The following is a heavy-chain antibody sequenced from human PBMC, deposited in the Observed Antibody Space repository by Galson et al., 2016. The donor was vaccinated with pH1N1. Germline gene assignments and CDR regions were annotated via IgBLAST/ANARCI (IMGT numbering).Heavy chain of an antibody. J-gene: IGHJ4*02. CDR3: AREIYKSGSF. CDR2: IKQDGSDK. CDR1: GFTFSTYW. Sequence: SLRLSCAASGFTFSTYWMTWVRQAPGKGLEWVASIKQDGSDKYYVDSVKGRFTISRDNAKNSLYLQMNSLRGEDTAMYYCAREIYKSGSFWGQGTLVTVSS. V-gene: IGHV3-7*01. D-gene: IGHD3-10*01.